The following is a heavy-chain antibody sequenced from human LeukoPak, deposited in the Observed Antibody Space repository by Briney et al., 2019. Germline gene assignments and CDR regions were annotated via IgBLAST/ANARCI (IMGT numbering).Heavy chain of an antibody. CDR1: GGTFSDNF. CDR3: ARGPWGYCSGGSCLYYYYYYMDV. Sequence: SETLSLTCAVCGGTFSDNFWTWIRQPPGKGLEWIGEISHAGSTNYNPSLRHGITMSVDTSKNQFSLKVTSVTAADTAVYYCARGPWGYCSGGSCLYYYYYYMDVWGKGTTVTVSS. V-gene: IGHV4-34*01. D-gene: IGHD2-15*01. J-gene: IGHJ6*03. CDR2: ISHAGST.